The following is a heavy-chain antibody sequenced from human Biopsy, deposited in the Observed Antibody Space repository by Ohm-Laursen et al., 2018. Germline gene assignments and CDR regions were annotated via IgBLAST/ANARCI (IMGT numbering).Heavy chain of an antibody. V-gene: IGHV3-30*18. CDR1: GFTFSNSG. J-gene: IGHJ6*02. CDR2: ISYDGSKT. Sequence: SLRLSCTASGFTFSNSGMHWVRQAPGKGLEWVAAISYDGSKTDYGDSVKGRLNISRDNSKNTLDLQMSSLRVEDPAVYFCAKDKGTFNFYYYGMDVWGQGTTVTVSS. D-gene: IGHD2/OR15-2a*01. CDR3: AKDKGTFNFYYYGMDV.